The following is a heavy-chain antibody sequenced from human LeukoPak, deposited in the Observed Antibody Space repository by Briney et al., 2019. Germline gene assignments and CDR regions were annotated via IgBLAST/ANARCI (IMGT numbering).Heavy chain of an antibody. CDR1: GFTFSSYA. D-gene: IGHD3-3*01. V-gene: IGHV3-23*01. Sequence: PGGSLRLSCAASGFTFSSYAMSWVRQAPGKGLEWVSAISGSGGSTYYADSVKGRFTISRDNSKNTLYLQMNSLRAEDTAVYYCAKASGGRYYDFWSGYYWYMDVWGKGTTVTVSS. CDR3: AKASGGRYYDFWSGYYWYMDV. J-gene: IGHJ6*03. CDR2: ISGSGGST.